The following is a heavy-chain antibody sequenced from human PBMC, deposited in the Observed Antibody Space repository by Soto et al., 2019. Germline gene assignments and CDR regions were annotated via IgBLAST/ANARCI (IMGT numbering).Heavy chain of an antibody. CDR3: ARGIAAAAARGMDV. J-gene: IGHJ6*02. CDR1: GYTFTNYG. V-gene: IGHV1-2*04. D-gene: IGHD6-13*01. CDR2: ISPNSGGT. Sequence: ASVKVSCKTSGYTFTNYGISWVRQAPGQGLEWMGWISPNSGGTNYAQKFQGWVTMTRDTSISTAYMELSRLRSDDTAVYYCARGIAAAAARGMDVWGQGTTVTVSS.